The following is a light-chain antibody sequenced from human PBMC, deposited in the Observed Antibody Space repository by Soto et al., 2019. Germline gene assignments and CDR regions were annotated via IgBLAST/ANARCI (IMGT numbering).Light chain of an antibody. CDR1: ALPKQF. J-gene: IGLJ7*01. V-gene: IGLV3-25*02. CDR3: QSADRSDTYWV. CDR2: NDS. Sequence: SYELTQPLSVSVPAGQTARITCSGDALPKQFACWYQKKPGQAPVMVIYNDSERPSGIPERFSGSSSGTTVTLIISGVQAEDEADYYCQSADRSDTYWVFGGGTQLTVL.